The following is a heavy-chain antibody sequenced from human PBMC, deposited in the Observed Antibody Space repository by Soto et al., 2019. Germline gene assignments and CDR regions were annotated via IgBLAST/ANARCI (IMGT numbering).Heavy chain of an antibody. CDR3: AREGYCISTSCRHYDYYGMDV. V-gene: IGHV1-2*02. CDR2: INPNSGDT. CDR1: GYTFTGYY. J-gene: IGHJ6*02. Sequence: ASVKVSCKASGYTFTGYYMHWVRQAPGQGLEWMGWINPNSGDTNYAQKLQGRVTMTTDTSTSTAYMELRSLRSDDTAVYYCAREGYCISTSCRHYDYYGMDVWGQGTTVTVS. D-gene: IGHD2-2*01.